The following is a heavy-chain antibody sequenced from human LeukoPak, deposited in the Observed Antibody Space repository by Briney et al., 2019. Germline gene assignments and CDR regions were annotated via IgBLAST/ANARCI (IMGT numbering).Heavy chain of an antibody. CDR2: INSDGSST. CDR1: GFTFSSYW. V-gene: IGHV3-74*01. J-gene: IGHJ5*02. D-gene: IGHD2-2*01. CDR3: ASATRYCSSTSCYVPFDP. Sequence: GGSLRLSCAASGFTFSSYWMHWVRQAPGKGLVWVLRINSDGSSTSYADSVKGRFTISRDNAKNTLYLQMNSLRAEDTAVYYCASATRYCSSTSCYVPFDPWGQGTLVTVSS.